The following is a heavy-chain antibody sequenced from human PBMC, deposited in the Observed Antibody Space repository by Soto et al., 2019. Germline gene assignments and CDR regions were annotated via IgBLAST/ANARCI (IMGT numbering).Heavy chain of an antibody. V-gene: IGHV3-66*01. CDR1: GFTVSSNY. D-gene: IGHD4-17*01. CDR2: IYSGGST. J-gene: IGHJ3*02. CDR3: AAVTPKYHGVDAFDI. Sequence: GGSLRLSCAASGFTVSSNYMSWVRQAPGKGLEWVSVIYSGGSTYYADSVKGRFTISRDNSKNTLYLQMNSLRAEDTAVYYCAAVTPKYHGVDAFDIWGQGTMVTVSS.